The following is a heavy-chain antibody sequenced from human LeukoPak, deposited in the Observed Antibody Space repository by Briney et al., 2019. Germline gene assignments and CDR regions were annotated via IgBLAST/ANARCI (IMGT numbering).Heavy chain of an antibody. CDR2: INSDGSST. CDR3: ARDTRDCSLDV. D-gene: IGHD2-21*02. CDR1: GFMLSSTW. V-gene: IGHV3-74*01. Sequence: GGSLRLSCAASGFMLSSTWMHWVRQAPGKGLVWVSHINSDGSSTNYADSVKGRFTVSRDDAKNTLYLQMNSLRAEDMAVYYCARDTRDCSLDVWGQGTTVTVSS. J-gene: IGHJ6*02.